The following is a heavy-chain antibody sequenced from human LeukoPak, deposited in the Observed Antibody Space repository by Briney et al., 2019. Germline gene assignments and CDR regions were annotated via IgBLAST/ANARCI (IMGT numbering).Heavy chain of an antibody. Sequence: SETLSLTCTVSGGSISSYYWSWIRQPPGKGLEWIGYIYYSGSTNYNPSLKSRVTISVDTSKNQFSLKLSSVTAADTAVYYCARDNCSGGSCYSFMDVWGKGTTVTVSS. J-gene: IGHJ6*03. CDR2: IYYSGST. CDR1: GGSISSYY. V-gene: IGHV4-59*01. D-gene: IGHD2-15*01. CDR3: ARDNCSGGSCYSFMDV.